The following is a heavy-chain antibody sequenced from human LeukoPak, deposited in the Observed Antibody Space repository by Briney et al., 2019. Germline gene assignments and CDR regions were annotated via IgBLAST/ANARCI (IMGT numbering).Heavy chain of an antibody. D-gene: IGHD3-10*01. V-gene: IGHV4-34*01. J-gene: IGHJ4*02. CDR3: ARVRSGRGDY. CDR2: INHSGST. CDR1: GGSFSGYY. Sequence: SETLSLTCAVYGGSFSGYYWSWIRQPPGKGLEWIGEINHSGSTNYNPSLKSRVTISVDTSKNQFSLKLSSVTAADTAAYYCARVRSGRGDYWGQGTLVTISS.